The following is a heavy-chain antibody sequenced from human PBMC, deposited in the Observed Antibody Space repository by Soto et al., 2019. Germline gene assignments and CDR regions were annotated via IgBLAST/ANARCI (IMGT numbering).Heavy chain of an antibody. CDR2: IYSGGST. Sequence: EVQLVESGGGLIQPGGSLRLSCAASGFTVSSNYMSWVRQAPGKGLEWVSVIYSGGSTYYADSVKGRFTISRDNSKNTLYLQMNSLRAEDTAVYYCARASLGYYYGMDVWGQGTTVTVSS. CDR3: ARASLGYYYGMDV. V-gene: IGHV3-53*01. D-gene: IGHD3-16*01. J-gene: IGHJ6*02. CDR1: GFTVSSNY.